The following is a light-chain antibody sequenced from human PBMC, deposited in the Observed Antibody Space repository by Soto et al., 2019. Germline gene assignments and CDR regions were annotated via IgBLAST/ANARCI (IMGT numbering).Light chain of an antibody. J-gene: IGKJ3*01. CDR3: QQGVT. CDR2: DGS. CDR1: QTFSGW. Sequence: DIQMTQSPSTLSAFVGDRVTITCRASQTFSGWLAWYQQNPGKAPKPLIYDGSSLESGVPSRFSGSGSGTEFTLTISSLQPDDFATYYCQQGVTFGPGTKVDLK. V-gene: IGKV1-5*01.